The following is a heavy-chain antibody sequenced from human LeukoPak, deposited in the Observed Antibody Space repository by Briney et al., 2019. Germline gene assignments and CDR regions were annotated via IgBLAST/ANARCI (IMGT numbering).Heavy chain of an antibody. V-gene: IGHV3-23*01. CDR3: ARAYGSSGYFQLPIDY. Sequence: GGSLRLSCAASGFTFSSYAMSWVRQAPGKGLEWVSGITGPGDTTHHVDSVKGRFTISRDNSKNTLFLQMNSLRVEDTALYYCARAYGSSGYFQLPIDYWGQGTLVTVSS. CDR2: ITGPGDTT. J-gene: IGHJ4*02. D-gene: IGHD3-22*01. CDR1: GFTFSSYA.